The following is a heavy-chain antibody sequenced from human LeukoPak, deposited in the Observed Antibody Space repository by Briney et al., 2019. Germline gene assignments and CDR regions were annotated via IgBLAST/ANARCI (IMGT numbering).Heavy chain of an antibody. CDR1: GGTFSSYA. V-gene: IGHV1-69*06. J-gene: IGHJ4*02. CDR2: IIPIFGTA. Sequence: SVKVSCKASGGTFSSYAISWVRQAPGQGLEWMGGIIPIFGTANCAQKFQGRVTITADKSTSTAYMELSSLRSEDTAVYYCARAPPRGVILDYWGQGTLVTVSS. D-gene: IGHD3-10*01. CDR3: ARAPPRGVILDY.